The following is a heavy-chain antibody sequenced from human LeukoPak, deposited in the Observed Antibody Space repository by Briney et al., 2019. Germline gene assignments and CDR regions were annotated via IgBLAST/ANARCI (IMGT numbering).Heavy chain of an antibody. CDR1: GFTFSNYE. V-gene: IGHV3-48*03. D-gene: IGHD2/OR15-2a*01. CDR3: VRDVAEYYFDF. CDR2: INSNGRTV. J-gene: IGHJ4*02. Sequence: GRSLRLSCAASGFTFSNYEMNWVRQVPGKGLEWISFINSNGRTVYYADSVRGRFTISRDNAKNSLYLQMNSLTAEDTALYFCVRDVAEYYFDFWGQGTLVTVSS.